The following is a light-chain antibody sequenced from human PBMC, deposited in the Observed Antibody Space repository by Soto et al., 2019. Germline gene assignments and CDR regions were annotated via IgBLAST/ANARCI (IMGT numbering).Light chain of an antibody. J-gene: IGKJ4*01. CDR3: QQYNNWHLT. Sequence: EIVMTQSPATLSVSPGERATLSCRASQSVSASLAWYQQKPGQAPRLVIYGASTRSTGIPARFSGSRSGTEFTLTISSLQSEDFAVYYCQQYNNWHLTFGGGTKLEIK. CDR2: GAS. V-gene: IGKV3-15*01. CDR1: QSVSAS.